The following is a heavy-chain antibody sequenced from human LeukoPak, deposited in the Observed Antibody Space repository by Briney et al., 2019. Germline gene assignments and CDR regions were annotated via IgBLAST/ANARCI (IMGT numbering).Heavy chain of an antibody. CDR1: GYTFTGYY. CDR2: INPNSGGT. CDR3: AKGGIVGPTGWFDH. Sequence: ASVTVSCKASGYTFTGYYMHWVRQAPGQGLEWMGWINPNSGGTNYAQKFQGRVTMTRDTSISTAYMELRRLISDDTAVYYCAKGGIVGPTGWFDHWGQGTLVTVSS. J-gene: IGHJ5*02. V-gene: IGHV1-2*02. D-gene: IGHD1-26*01.